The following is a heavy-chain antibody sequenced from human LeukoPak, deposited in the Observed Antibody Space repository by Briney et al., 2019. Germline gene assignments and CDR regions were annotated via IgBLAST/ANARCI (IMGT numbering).Heavy chain of an antibody. CDR3: AKTYYGSGSP. Sequence: GGSLRLSCAASGFTFSSYGMHWVRQAPGKGLEWVAVISYDGSNKYYADSVKGRFTISRDNSKNTLYLQMNTLRAEDTAVYYCAKTYYGSGSPWGQGTLVTVSS. CDR1: GFTFSSYG. J-gene: IGHJ5*02. D-gene: IGHD3-10*01. V-gene: IGHV3-30*18. CDR2: ISYDGSNK.